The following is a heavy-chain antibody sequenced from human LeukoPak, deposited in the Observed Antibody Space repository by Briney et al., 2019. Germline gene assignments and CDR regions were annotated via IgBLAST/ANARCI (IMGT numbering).Heavy chain of an antibody. D-gene: IGHD3-3*01. J-gene: IGHJ4*02. CDR1: GFTFSSRDW. V-gene: IGHV3-7*01. CDR3: ARDRGGAYDFWSGYYTGYFDY. CDR2: IKQDGSEK. Sequence: GGSLRLSCVASGFTFSSRDWMTWVRQAPGKGLEWVANIKQDGSEKNYVDSVKGRFTISRDNAKNFLYLQMNSLRAEDTAVYFCARDRGGAYDFWSGYYTGYFDYWGQGTLVTVSS.